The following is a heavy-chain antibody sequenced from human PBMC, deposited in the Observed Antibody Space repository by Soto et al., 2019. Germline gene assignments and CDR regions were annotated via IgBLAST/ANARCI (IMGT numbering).Heavy chain of an antibody. V-gene: IGHV4-59*08. D-gene: IGHD3-22*01. CDR3: ARQAVYYYDSSGYYSEAIDY. CDR2: TYYSGST. Sequence: SETLSLTCTVSGGSISSYYWSWIRQPPGKGLEWIGYTYYSGSTNYNPSLKSRVTISVDTSKNQFSLKLSSVTAADTAVYYCARQAVYYYDSSGYYSEAIDYWGQGTLVTVSS. J-gene: IGHJ4*02. CDR1: GGSISSYY.